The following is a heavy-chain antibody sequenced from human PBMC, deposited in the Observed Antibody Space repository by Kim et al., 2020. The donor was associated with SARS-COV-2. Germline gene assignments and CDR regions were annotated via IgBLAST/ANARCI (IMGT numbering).Heavy chain of an antibody. Sequence: LQGRVTLTTDTSTSTAYMELRSLRSDDTAVYYCARDTFGFLVRGYGNFDYWGQGTLVTVSS. J-gene: IGHJ4*02. V-gene: IGHV1-18*01. D-gene: IGHD4-17*01. CDR3: ARDTFGFLVRGYGNFDY.